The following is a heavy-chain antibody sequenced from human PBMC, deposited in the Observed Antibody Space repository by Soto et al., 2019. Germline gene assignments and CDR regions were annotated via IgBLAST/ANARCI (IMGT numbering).Heavy chain of an antibody. J-gene: IGHJ5*02. Sequence: SAARSLTWAVAGRSIRSSSDYWGGIRQPPGKGLEWIWSIYYSGSTYYNPSLKSRVTISVDTSKNQFSLKLSSVTAADTAVYYCASRDYYDTDNWFDPWDQGTLVTVS. CDR1: GRSIRSSSDY. CDR3: ASRDYYDTDNWFDP. D-gene: IGHD3-22*01. CDR2: IYYSGST. V-gene: IGHV4-39*01.